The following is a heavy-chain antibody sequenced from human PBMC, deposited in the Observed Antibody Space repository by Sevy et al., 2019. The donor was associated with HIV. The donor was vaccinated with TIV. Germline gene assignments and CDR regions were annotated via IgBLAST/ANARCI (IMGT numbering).Heavy chain of an antibody. Sequence: ASVKVSCKASGYTFTSYGISWVRQAPGQGLEWMGWISAYNGNTNYAQKLQGRVTMTTDRSTSTAYMELRSLRSDDTAVYYCARDGETYYDILTGYSPYNWFDPWGQGTLVTVSS. CDR3: ARDGETYYDILTGYSPYNWFDP. J-gene: IGHJ5*02. CDR2: ISAYNGNT. CDR1: GYTFTSYG. D-gene: IGHD3-9*01. V-gene: IGHV1-18*01.